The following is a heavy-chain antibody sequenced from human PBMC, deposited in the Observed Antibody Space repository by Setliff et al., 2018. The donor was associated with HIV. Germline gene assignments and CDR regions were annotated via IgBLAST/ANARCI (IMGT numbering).Heavy chain of an antibody. CDR3: AHRKVAAVGTLFDY. CDR2: IYWDDDK. Sequence: SGPTLVNPTQTLRLTCTLSGSSLDTSGVGVGWIRQPPGKALEWLALIYWDDDKRYSPSLKSRLTISKATSKNQVFRVMTNMDPVDTATYYFAHRKVAAVGTLFDYWGQGTLVTVSS. D-gene: IGHD6-19*01. CDR1: GSSLDTSGVG. J-gene: IGHJ4*02. V-gene: IGHV2-5*02.